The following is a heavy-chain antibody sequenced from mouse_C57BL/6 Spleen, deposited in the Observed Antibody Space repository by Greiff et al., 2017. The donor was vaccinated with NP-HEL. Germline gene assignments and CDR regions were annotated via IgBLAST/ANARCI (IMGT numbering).Heavy chain of an antibody. J-gene: IGHJ2*01. CDR3: ARGAFYYVGSSYFDF. CDR2: ISDGGSYT. Sequence: EVTLVESGGGLVKPGGSLKLSCAASGFTFSSYAMSWVRQTPEKRLEWVAIISDGGSYTYYPDNVKGRVTISRDNAKNNPYLQMSHLKSEDTAMDDFARGAFYYVGSSYFDFWGQGTTLTVSS. CDR1: GFTFSSYA. V-gene: IGHV5-4*03. D-gene: IGHD1-1*01.